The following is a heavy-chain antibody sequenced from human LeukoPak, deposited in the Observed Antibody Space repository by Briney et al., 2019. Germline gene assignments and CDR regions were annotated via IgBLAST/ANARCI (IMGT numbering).Heavy chain of an antibody. CDR1: GGTFSSYA. CDR2: IIPISGTT. J-gene: IGHJ5*02. V-gene: IGHV1-69*13. D-gene: IGHD1-26*01. Sequence: SVKVSCKASGGTFSSYAITWVRQAPGQGLEWMGKIIPISGTTNYAQTFQGRVTFTADESTSTAYMELSSLRSEDTALYYCARKLRLGGNWFDPWGQGTLVTVSS. CDR3: ARKLRLGGNWFDP.